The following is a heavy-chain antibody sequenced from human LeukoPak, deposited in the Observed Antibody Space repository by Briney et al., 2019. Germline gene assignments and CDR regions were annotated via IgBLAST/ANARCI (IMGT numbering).Heavy chain of an antibody. J-gene: IGHJ4*02. V-gene: IGHV1-2*02. CDR2: INPNSGGT. Sequence: ASVKVSCKASGYTFTGYYMHWVRQAPGQGLEWMGWINPNSGGTNYAQKFQGGVTMTRDTSISTAYMELSRLRSDDTAVYYCARVKLRFLEWPSSFDYWGQGTLVTVSS. CDR3: ARVKLRFLEWPSSFDY. CDR1: GYTFTGYY. D-gene: IGHD3-3*01.